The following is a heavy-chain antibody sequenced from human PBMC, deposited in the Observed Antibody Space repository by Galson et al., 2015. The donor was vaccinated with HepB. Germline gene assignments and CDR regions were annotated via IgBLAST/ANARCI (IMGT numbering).Heavy chain of an antibody. D-gene: IGHD2-8*01. CDR2: IIPIFGTA. Sequence: SVKVSCKASGGTFSSYAISWVRQAPGQGLEWMGGIIPIFGTANYAQKFQGRVTITADESTSTAYMELSSLRSEDTAVYYCARGYANMNYYYYMDVWGKGTTVTVSS. CDR1: GGTFSSYA. CDR3: ARGYANMNYYYYMDV. J-gene: IGHJ6*03. V-gene: IGHV1-69*13.